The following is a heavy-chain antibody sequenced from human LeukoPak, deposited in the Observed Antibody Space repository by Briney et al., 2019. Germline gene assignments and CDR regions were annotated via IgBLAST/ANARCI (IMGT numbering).Heavy chain of an antibody. CDR1: GFNFSSYA. J-gene: IGHJ4*02. Sequence: GGSLRLSCTASGFNFSSYAMHWVRQGPGKGLEFVSAISRNGGDTSYGNSVRGRFIISRDNSKNTVYLQMGSLRFEDAGVYYCARIPEYWGQGTLVAVSS. CDR2: ISRNGGDT. CDR3: ARIPEY. V-gene: IGHV3-64*01.